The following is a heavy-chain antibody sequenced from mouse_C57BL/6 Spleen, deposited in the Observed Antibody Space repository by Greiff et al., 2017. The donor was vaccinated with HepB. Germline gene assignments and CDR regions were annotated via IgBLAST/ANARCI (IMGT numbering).Heavy chain of an antibody. D-gene: IGHD1-1*01. CDR2: ISYDGSN. CDR1: GYSITSGYY. CDR3: ARQTTVVATRCFDY. V-gene: IGHV3-6*01. Sequence: ESGPGLVKPSQSLSLTCSVTGYSITSGYYWNWIRQFPGNKLEWMGYISYDGSNNYNPSLKNRISITRDTSKNQFFLKLNFVTTEDTATYYCARQTTVVATRCFDYWGQGTTLTVSS. J-gene: IGHJ2*01.